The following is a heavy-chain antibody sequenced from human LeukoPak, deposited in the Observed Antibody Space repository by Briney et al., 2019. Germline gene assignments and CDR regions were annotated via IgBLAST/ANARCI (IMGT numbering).Heavy chain of an antibody. D-gene: IGHD3-22*01. CDR2: IKSRTDGGTT. CDR1: GFTFNKAW. V-gene: IGHV3-15*01. J-gene: IGHJ6*02. Sequence: GGSLRLSCAASGFTFNKAWMSWVRQAPGKGLEWIGRIKSRTDGGTTDYAAPVKGRFTISRDDSKSMLYLQMNNLKNEDTAVYFCTLFYYDSSGYYEAIGCSYGKDVWGQGTTVTVSS. CDR3: TLFYYDSSGYYEAIGCSYGKDV.